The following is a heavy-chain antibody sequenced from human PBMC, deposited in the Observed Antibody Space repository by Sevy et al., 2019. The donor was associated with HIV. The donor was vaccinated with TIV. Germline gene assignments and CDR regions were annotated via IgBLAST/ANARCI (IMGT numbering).Heavy chain of an antibody. V-gene: IGHV4-39*01. CDR3: ARPHTEYSGYDCES. D-gene: IGHD5-12*01. Sequence: SETLSLTCTVSGDSISGSTYFWGWIRQPPGKGLEWIGSFFYSEVSYYNPSLKSRLTMSVDTSRNQFSLTLRSVTAADTAIYYCARPHTEYSGYDCESWGQGILVTVSS. CDR2: FFYSEVS. CDR1: GDSISGSTYF. J-gene: IGHJ4*02.